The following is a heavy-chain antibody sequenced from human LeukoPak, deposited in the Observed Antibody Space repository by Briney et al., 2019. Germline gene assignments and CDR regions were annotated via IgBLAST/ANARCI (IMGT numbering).Heavy chain of an antibody. CDR1: GFTFSSYA. V-gene: IGHV3-23*01. CDR3: AKLGEGYSSGWSKNYFDY. J-gene: IGHJ4*02. D-gene: IGHD6-19*01. Sequence: GGSLRLSCAASGFTFSSYAMSWVRQAPGKGLEWVSAISGSGGSTYYADSVKGRFTIPRDNSKNTLYLQMNSLRAEDTAVYYCAKLGEGYSSGWSKNYFDYWGQGTLVTVSS. CDR2: ISGSGGST.